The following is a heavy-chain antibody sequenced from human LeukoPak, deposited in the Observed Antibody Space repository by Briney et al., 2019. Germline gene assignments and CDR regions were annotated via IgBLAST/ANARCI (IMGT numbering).Heavy chain of an antibody. J-gene: IGHJ4*02. CDR1: GFTFSSYW. V-gene: IGHV3-7*01. D-gene: IGHD3-10*01. Sequence: PGGSLRLSCAASGFTFSSYWMSWVRQAPGKGLEWVANIKQDGSEKYYVDSVKGRFTISRDNAKNSLYLQMNSLRAEDTAVYYCARAWGVPWDYFDYWGQGTLVTVSS. CDR2: IKQDGSEK. CDR3: ARAWGVPWDYFDY.